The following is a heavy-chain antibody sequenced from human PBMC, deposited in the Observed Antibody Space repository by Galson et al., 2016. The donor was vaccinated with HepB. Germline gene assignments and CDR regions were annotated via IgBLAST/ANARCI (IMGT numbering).Heavy chain of an antibody. J-gene: IGHJ4*02. CDR3: ARGCRGAVDY. CDR2: IYTSGST. Sequence: TLSLTCTVSGGSISSGSYYWSWIRQPAGKGLEWIGRIYTSGSTNYNPSLKSRVTISVDTSENQFSLKLSSATAAATASYYCARGCRGAVDYWGQGTLVTVSA. CDR1: GGSISSGSYY. V-gene: IGHV4-61*02. D-gene: IGHD2-15*01.